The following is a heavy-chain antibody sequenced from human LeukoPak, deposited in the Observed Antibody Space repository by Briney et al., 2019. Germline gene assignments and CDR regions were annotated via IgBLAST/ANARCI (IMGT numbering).Heavy chain of an antibody. V-gene: IGHV4-34*01. D-gene: IGHD5-12*01. CDR3: ARGRRYTGYDYTLSWFDP. J-gene: IGHJ5*02. CDR1: GGSISSYY. CDR2: INHSGST. Sequence: SETLSLTCTVSGGSISSYYWSWIRQPPGEGLEWIGEINHSGSTNYNPSLKSRVTISVDTSKNQFSLKLSSVTAADTAVYYCARGRRYTGYDYTLSWFDPWGQGTLVTVSS.